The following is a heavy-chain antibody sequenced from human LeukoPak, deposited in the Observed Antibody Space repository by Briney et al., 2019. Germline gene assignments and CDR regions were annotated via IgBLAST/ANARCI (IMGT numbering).Heavy chain of an antibody. CDR2: IIPIFGTA. CDR3: AIHSSGYYYSVDY. D-gene: IGHD3-22*01. CDR1: GGTLSSYA. J-gene: IGHJ4*02. V-gene: IGHV1-69*05. Sequence: GSSVKVSCKASGGTLSSYAISWVRQAPGQGLEWMGGIIPIFGTANYAQKFQGRVTVTTDESTSTAYMELSSLRSEDTAVYYCAIHSSGYYYSVDYWGQGTLVTVSS.